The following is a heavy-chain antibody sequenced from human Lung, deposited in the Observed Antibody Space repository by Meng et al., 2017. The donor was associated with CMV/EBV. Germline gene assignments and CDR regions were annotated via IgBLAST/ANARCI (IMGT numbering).Heavy chain of an antibody. J-gene: IGHJ4*02. CDR2: IYGSGTT. CDR3: ARGADTPMVLPPDF. CDR1: GFTVSRNY. V-gene: IGHV3-66*02. Sequence: GESLKISCAASGFTVSRNYMGWVRQAPGKGLEWVSVIYGSGTTNYADFVKGRFTISRDNYRNTVYHQMNSRRAEDTAVYFWARGADTPMVLPPDFWGQGSLVTVSS. D-gene: IGHD5-18*01.